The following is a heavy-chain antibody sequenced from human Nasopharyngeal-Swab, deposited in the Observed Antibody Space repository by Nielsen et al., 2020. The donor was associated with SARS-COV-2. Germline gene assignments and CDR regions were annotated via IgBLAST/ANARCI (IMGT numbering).Heavy chain of an antibody. Sequence: GESLKISCAASGFTFNSYSMNWVRQAPGKGLEWVSSISSSSSYIYYADSVKGRFTISRDNSKNTLYLQMNSLRAEDTAVYYCAKSLGQLLEWFTYDILTGYYSDAFDIWGQGTMVTVSS. J-gene: IGHJ3*02. CDR1: GFTFNSYS. D-gene: IGHD3-9*01. CDR3: AKSLGQLLEWFTYDILTGYYSDAFDI. CDR2: ISSSSSYI. V-gene: IGHV3-21*04.